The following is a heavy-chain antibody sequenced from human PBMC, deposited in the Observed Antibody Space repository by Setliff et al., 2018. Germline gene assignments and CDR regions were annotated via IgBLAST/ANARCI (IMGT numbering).Heavy chain of an antibody. J-gene: IGHJ4*02. V-gene: IGHV4-59*08. Sequence: PSETLSLTCTVSGGLTSRHYWSWIRQPPGKGLEWIGYINYSGSTSYNPSLKSRVTISVDTSKNQFSLKLSSVTAADTAVYYCARGRAGHSGHWGQGTLVTVSS. D-gene: IGHD6-19*01. CDR2: INYSGST. CDR1: GGLTSRHY. CDR3: ARGRAGHSGH.